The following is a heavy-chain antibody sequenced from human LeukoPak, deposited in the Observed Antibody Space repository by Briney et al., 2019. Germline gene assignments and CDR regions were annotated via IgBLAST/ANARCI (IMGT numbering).Heavy chain of an antibody. CDR1: GFTFSSYG. V-gene: IGHV3-30*02. CDR2: IRYDGSNK. CDR3: AKDIAAAQVKSPYYFDY. J-gene: IGHJ4*02. Sequence: GGSLRLSCAASGFTFSSYGMHWVRQAPGKGLEWVAFIRYDGSNKYYADSVKGRFTISRDNSKNTLYLQMNSLRAEDTAVYYCAKDIAAAQVKSPYYFDYWGQGTLVTVSS. D-gene: IGHD6-13*01.